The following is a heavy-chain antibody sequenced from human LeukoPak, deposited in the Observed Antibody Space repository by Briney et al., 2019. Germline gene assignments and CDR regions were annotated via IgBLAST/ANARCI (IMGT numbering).Heavy chain of an antibody. CDR2: INPNSGDT. Sequence: ASVKVSCKASGYTFTGYYMQWVRQAPGQGLEWMGWINPNSGDTNYAQKFQGRVTMTRDTSISIAYMELSRLRSEDTAVYYCARGPELAQAVMGYWGQGTLVTVSS. V-gene: IGHV1-2*02. CDR1: GYTFTGYY. D-gene: IGHD3-16*01. CDR3: ARGPELAQAVMGY. J-gene: IGHJ4*02.